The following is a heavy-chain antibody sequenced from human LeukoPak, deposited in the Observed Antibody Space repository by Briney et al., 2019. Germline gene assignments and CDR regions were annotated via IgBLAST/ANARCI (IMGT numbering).Heavy chain of an antibody. V-gene: IGHV4-59*01. J-gene: IGHJ5*02. CDR3: ARSRRWFDP. CDR1: GASISSYY. Sequence: PSETLSLTCTVSGASISSYYWSWIRQPPGKGLEWIGYIYKSGSTNYNPSLESRVTISVDTSKNQFSLKLSSVTAADTAVYYCARSRRWFDPWGQGTLVTVSS. CDR2: IYKSGST.